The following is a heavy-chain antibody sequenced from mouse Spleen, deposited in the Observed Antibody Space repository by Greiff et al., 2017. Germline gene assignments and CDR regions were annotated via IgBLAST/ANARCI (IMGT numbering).Heavy chain of an antibody. CDR2: IHPNSGST. D-gene: IGHD1-1*01. V-gene: IGHV1-64*01. CDR3: ATYYGSSSYAMDY. J-gene: IGHJ4*01. CDR1: GYTFTSYW. Sequence: VQLQQPGAELVKPGASVKLSCKASGYTFTSYWMHWVKQRPGQGLEWIGMIHPNSGSTNYNEKFKSKATLTVDKSSSTAYMQLSSLTSEDSAVYYCATYYGSSSYAMDYWGQGTSVTVSS.